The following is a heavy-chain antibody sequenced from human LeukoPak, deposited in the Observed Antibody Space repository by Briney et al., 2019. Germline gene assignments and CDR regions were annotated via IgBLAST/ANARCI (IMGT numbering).Heavy chain of an antibody. CDR2: INHSGST. V-gene: IGHV4-34*01. J-gene: IGHJ4*02. CDR3: ARDSSGYDTYIDY. CDR1: GGSFSGYY. Sequence: SETLSLTCAVYGGSFSGYYWSWIRQPPGKGLEWIGEINHSGSTNYNPSLKSRVTISVDTSKNQFSLKLSSVTAADTAVYYCARDSSGYDTYIDYWGQGTLVTVSS. D-gene: IGHD5-12*01.